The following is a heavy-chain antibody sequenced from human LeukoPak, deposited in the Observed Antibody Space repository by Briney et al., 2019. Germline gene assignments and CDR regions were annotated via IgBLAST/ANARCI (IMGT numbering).Heavy chain of an antibody. V-gene: IGHV3-23*01. CDR2: IIASGVNT. CDR1: GFTFSSYA. CDR3: AKGKVNHNGAFDV. J-gene: IGHJ3*01. Sequence: GGSLRLSCAASGFTFSSYAMRWVGQAPGKGREGVSTIIASGVNTYYADSVKGRFTISRDDSKKTLYLQMNSLRADDTAVYYCAKGKVNHNGAFDVWGQGTMVAVSS. D-gene: IGHD2-8*01.